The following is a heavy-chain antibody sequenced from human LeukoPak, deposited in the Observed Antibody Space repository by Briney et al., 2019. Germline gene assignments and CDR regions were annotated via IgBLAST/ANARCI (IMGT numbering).Heavy chain of an antibody. CDR1: GFTFSSYA. J-gene: IGHJ6*02. CDR2: VSSSGGST. Sequence: GGSLRLSCAASGFTFSSYAMDWVRQAPGKGLEWVSTVSSSGGSTYYADSVKGRFTIPRDNSKNTLYLQMNSPRAEDTAVYYCARDHTTLAAPNYYYGMDVWGQGTTVTVSS. CDR3: ARDHTTLAAPNYYYGMDV. V-gene: IGHV3-23*01. D-gene: IGHD6-6*01.